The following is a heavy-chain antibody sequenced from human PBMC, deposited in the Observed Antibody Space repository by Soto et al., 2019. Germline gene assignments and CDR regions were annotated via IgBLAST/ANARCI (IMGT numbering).Heavy chain of an antibody. CDR2: ISYDGTNK. CDR1: GGRFSISP. V-gene: IGHV3-30-3*01. Sequence: REGALKRSSADSGGRFSISPMHWVRQAPGKGPEWVALISYDGTNKFYADSVKGRFTISRDNSKSTLYLQVDSLRPEDAAVYYCARDPKTSGGQHWAFNYFDSWGQGPLATVPA. J-gene: IGHJ4*02. D-gene: IGHD7-27*01. CDR3: ARDPKTSGGQHWAFNYFDS.